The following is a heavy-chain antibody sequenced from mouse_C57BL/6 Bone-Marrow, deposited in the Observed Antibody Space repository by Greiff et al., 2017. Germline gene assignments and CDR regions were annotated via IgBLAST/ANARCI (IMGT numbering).Heavy chain of an antibody. J-gene: IGHJ4*01. D-gene: IGHD2-2*01. Sequence: QVQLQQPGAELVKPGASVKLSCKASGYTFTSYWMQWVKQRPGQGLEWIGEIDPSDSYTNYNQKFKGKATLTVDTSSSTAYMQLSSLTSEDSAVYYCAREVTTDYAMDYWGQGTSGTVSS. CDR3: AREVTTDYAMDY. CDR2: IDPSDSYT. V-gene: IGHV1-50*01. CDR1: GYTFTSYW.